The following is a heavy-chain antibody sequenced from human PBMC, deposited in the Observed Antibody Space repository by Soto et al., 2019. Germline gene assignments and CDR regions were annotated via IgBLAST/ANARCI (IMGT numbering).Heavy chain of an antibody. CDR2: IHYSGSS. J-gene: IGHJ4*02. V-gene: IGHV4-30-4*01. D-gene: IGHD3-22*01. CDR1: GDSISSADYY. Sequence: QVQLQESGPGLVKPSQTLSLTCTVSGDSISSADYYWSWIRQPPGRGLEWIGYIHYSGSSYFNPSLKSRLTISVDTSKNLFSLKLSSVTAADTAVYYCARLISGYYFFDYWGQGTLVTVSS. CDR3: ARLISGYYFFDY.